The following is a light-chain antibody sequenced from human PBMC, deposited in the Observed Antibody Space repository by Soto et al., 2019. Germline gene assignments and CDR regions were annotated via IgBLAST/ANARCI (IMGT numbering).Light chain of an antibody. Sequence: EMVMTQSPATLSVSPGERATLSCRASQNLSRNLAWYQQQPCQAPRLLIFYASTRATGTPARFSGSGSGTDFTLTISSLQSEDFAVYYYQQYDKWPHTFGQGTKLEIK. V-gene: IGKV3-15*01. J-gene: IGKJ2*01. CDR1: QNLSRN. CDR2: YAS. CDR3: QQYDKWPHT.